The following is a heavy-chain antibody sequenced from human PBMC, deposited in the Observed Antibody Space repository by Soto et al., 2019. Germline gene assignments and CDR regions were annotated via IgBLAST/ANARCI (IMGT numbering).Heavy chain of an antibody. CDR1: GYPFTSYG. J-gene: IGHJ4*02. Sequence: QVQLVQSGAEVKKPGASVKVSCKTSGYPFTSYGINWVRQAPGQGPEWMGWISAYDDKTLYSQKFQGRVTLTADTSTTTAYMELRGLRFDATAVSYCARDRLIAVTGLLRNWGQGTLVTVSS. V-gene: IGHV1-18*01. D-gene: IGHD6-19*01. CDR3: ARDRLIAVTGLLRN. CDR2: ISAYDDKT.